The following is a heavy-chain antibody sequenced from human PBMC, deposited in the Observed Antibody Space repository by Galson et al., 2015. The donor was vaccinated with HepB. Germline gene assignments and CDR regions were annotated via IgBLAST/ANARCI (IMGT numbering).Heavy chain of an antibody. CDR2: IKQDGSEK. CDR1: GFTFSSYW. CDR3: ARENYGDYPGGPMDV. V-gene: IGHV3-7*01. D-gene: IGHD4-17*01. Sequence: SLRLSCAASGFTFSSYWMSWVRQAPGKGLEWVANIKQDGSEKYYVDSVKGRFTISRDNAKNSLYLQMNSLRAEDTAVYYCARENYGDYPGGPMDVWGKGTTVTVSS. J-gene: IGHJ6*03.